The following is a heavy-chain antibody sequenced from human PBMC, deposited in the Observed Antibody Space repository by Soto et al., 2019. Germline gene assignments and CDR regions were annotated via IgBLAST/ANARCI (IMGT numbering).Heavy chain of an antibody. CDR1: GIPVSSNY. Sequence: EVQLVESGGGLVQPGGSLRLSCVASGIPVSSNYMTWVRQAPGKGLEWVSVLHSGGDTYYANSVKGRFTISRHDSTNTVFLQMNSLTAEDTAVCYCARDGPYYYASRMDVWGQGTTVTVSS. CDR2: LHSGGDT. V-gene: IGHV3-53*04. CDR3: ARDGPYYYASRMDV. D-gene: IGHD3-10*01. J-gene: IGHJ6*02.